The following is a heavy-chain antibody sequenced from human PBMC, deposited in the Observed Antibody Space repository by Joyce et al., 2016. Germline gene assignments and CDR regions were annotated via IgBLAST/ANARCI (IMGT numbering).Heavy chain of an antibody. J-gene: IGHJ4*02. CDR2: ISDDGSLK. D-gene: IGHD2-2*01. Sequence: QVQLVEAGGGVVQPGRSLRLSCAVSGFSFGSSGMHWVRQAPGKGLEGVAVISDDGSLKYCADSVKGRFTISRDNSKKTLYLQMNSLRAEDTAVYYCAKAQRRGVVPSAIFDWGQGTLVTVSS. V-gene: IGHV3-30*18. CDR1: GFSFGSSG. CDR3: AKAQRRGVVPSAIFD.